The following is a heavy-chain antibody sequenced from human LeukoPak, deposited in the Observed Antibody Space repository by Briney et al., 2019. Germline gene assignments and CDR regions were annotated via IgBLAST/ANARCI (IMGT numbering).Heavy chain of an antibody. CDR2: ISSSSSYI. CDR1: GFTFSSYS. Sequence: PEGSLRLSCAASGFTFSSYSMNWVRQAPGKGLEWVSSISSSSSYIYYADSVKGRFTISRDNAKNSLYLQMNSLRAEDTAVYYCARDQGGYDSSGYYYEPYYFDYWGQGTLVTVSS. V-gene: IGHV3-21*01. J-gene: IGHJ4*02. D-gene: IGHD3-22*01. CDR3: ARDQGGYDSSGYYYEPYYFDY.